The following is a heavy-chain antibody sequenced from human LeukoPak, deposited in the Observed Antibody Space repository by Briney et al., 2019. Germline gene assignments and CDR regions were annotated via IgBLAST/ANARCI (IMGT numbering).Heavy chain of an antibody. Sequence: SDTLSLTCAVYGGSFSGYYWSWIPHPPGKGREWIGEINHSGSTDYNPPLKSRVTISVDTSKNQFSLKRSSVTAADTAVYYCARRKVRGVTRENWFDPWGQGTLVTVSS. V-gene: IGHV4-34*01. CDR2: INHSGST. CDR3: ARRKVRGVTRENWFDP. D-gene: IGHD3-10*01. J-gene: IGHJ5*02. CDR1: GGSFSGYY.